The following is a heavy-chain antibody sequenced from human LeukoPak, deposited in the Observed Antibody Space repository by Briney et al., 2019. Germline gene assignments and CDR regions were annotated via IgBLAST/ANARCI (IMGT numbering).Heavy chain of an antibody. CDR2: ISGSGGST. CDR1: GFTFSSYA. V-gene: IGHV3-23*01. D-gene: IGHD3-3*01. CDR3: AKDQLIETYYDFWSGYHKGDYYFDY. J-gene: IGHJ4*02. Sequence: GGSLRLSCAAYGFTFSSYAMSWDRQAPGKGLEWVSAISGSGGSTYYADSVKGRFTISRDNSKNTLYLQMNSLRAEDTAVYYCAKDQLIETYYDFWSGYHKGDYYFDYWGQGTLVTVSS.